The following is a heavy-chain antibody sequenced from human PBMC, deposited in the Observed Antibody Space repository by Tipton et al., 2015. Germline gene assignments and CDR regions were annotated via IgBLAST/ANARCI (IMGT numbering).Heavy chain of an antibody. D-gene: IGHD3-10*01. Sequence: SLRLSCAASGFSVRSNDMNWVRQAPGQGLEWVSFISTEGTTIYADSVRGRFTISRDNSNNTLYLQMSSLRAEDAAVYYCARSRVGDRIDYPDDAFDFWGQGTMVTVSS. V-gene: IGHV3-53*01. CDR2: ISTEGTT. CDR1: GFSVRSND. J-gene: IGHJ3*01. CDR3: ARSRVGDRIDYPDDAFDF.